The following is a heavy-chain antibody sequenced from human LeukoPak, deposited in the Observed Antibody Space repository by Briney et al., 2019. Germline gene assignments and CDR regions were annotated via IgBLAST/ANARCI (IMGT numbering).Heavy chain of an antibody. D-gene: IGHD6-19*01. J-gene: IGHJ4*02. Sequence: ASVEVSFKASGYTFTGYYMHWVRQAPGQGLEWMGWIKPNNGGTNYAQKFQGRVTMTEDTSTDTAYMELSSLRSEDTAVYYCARSSRAWYRSFDYWGQGTLVTVSS. CDR1: GYTFTGYY. V-gene: IGHV1-2*02. CDR3: ARSSRAWYRSFDY. CDR2: IKPNNGGT.